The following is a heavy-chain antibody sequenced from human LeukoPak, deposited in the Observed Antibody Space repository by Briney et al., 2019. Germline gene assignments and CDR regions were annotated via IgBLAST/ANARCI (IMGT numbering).Heavy chain of an antibody. D-gene: IGHD3-22*01. Sequence: GASVKVSCKASGGTFSGYAISWVRQAPGQGLEWMGGIIPIFGTANYAQKFQGRVTITADESTSTAYMELSSLRSEDTAVYYCARDLGTYYYDSSGYYFDYWGQGTLVTVSS. CDR2: IIPIFGTA. CDR3: ARDLGTYYYDSSGYYFDY. J-gene: IGHJ4*02. V-gene: IGHV1-69*13. CDR1: GGTFSGYA.